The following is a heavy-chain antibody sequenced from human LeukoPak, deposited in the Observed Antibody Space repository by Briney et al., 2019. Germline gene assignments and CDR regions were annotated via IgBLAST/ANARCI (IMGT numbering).Heavy chain of an antibody. CDR2: IIPIFGTA. D-gene: IGHD6-6*01. Sequence: SVKVSCKASGGTFSSYASSWVRQAPGQGLEWMGGIIPIFGTANYAQKFQGRVTITADESTSTAYMELSSLRSEDTAVYYCATSDVAARDYYYYGMDVWAQGTTVTVSS. CDR1: GGTFSSYA. CDR3: ATSDVAARDYYYYGMDV. J-gene: IGHJ6*02. V-gene: IGHV1-69*13.